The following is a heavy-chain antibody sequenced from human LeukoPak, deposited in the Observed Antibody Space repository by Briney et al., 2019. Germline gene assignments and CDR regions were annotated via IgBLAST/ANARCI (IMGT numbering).Heavy chain of an antibody. D-gene: IGHD2-8*02. J-gene: IGHJ6*02. CDR1: GFTFSSYA. CDR2: ISYDGSNK. CDR3: ARDSGGYGMDV. V-gene: IGHV3-30*14. Sequence: GRSLRLSCAASGFTFSSYAMHWVRQAPGKGLEWVAVISYDGSNKYYADSVKGRFTISRDNSKNTLYLQMNSLRAEDTAVYYCARDSGGYGMDVWGQGTTVTVSS.